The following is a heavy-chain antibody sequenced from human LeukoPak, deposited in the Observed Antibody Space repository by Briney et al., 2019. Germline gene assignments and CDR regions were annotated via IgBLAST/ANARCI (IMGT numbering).Heavy chain of an antibody. J-gene: IGHJ3*02. CDR2: ISYDGSNK. Sequence: GRSLRLSCAASGFTFSSYAMHWVRQAPGKGLEWVAVISYDGSNKYYADSVKGRFTISRDNSRNTLYLQMNSLRAEDTAVYYCARAGDSSGYRVLRGAFDIWGQGTMVTVSS. CDR3: ARAGDSSGYRVLRGAFDI. D-gene: IGHD3-22*01. V-gene: IGHV3-30*04. CDR1: GFTFSSYA.